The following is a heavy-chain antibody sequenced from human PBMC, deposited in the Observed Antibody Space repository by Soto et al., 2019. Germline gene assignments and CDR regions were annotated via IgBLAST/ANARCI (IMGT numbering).Heavy chain of an antibody. CDR1: GFTFSLYS. D-gene: IGHD3-10*01. CDR2: ISRSSTGI. CDR3: ARAVTGGLGV. Sequence: EVQLVESGGGLVQPGGSLRLSCAASGFTFSLYSMSWVRQAPGKGLEWVSYISRSSTGIHYADSVKGRFTISRDDATNSMNLQGNSLRDGDTDVYDCARAVTGGLGVWGQGTTVSISS. V-gene: IGHV3-48*02. J-gene: IGHJ6*02.